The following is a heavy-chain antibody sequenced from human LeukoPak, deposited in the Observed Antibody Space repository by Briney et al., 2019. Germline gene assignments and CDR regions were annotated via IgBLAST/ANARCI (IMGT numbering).Heavy chain of an antibody. CDR1: VFTFSSYA. CDR3: AKDSAACIFGGEIFDD. Sequence: GGSLRLSCAASVFTFSSYAMSWVRQAPGKGLEWVSHISGSGGSTYYADSVKGRFTISRDNSKNTLYLQMNSLRAEDTAVYYCAKDSAACIFGGEIFDDWGQGTLVTVSS. D-gene: IGHD6-13*01. V-gene: IGHV3-23*01. J-gene: IGHJ4*02. CDR2: ISGSGGST.